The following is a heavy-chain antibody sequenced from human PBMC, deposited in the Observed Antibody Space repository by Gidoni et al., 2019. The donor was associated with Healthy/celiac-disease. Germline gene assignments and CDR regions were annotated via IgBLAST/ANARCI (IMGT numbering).Heavy chain of an antibody. CDR3: ARGLSIVVVTAINWYFDL. CDR1: GFTFSDYY. V-gene: IGHV3-11*06. Sequence: QVQLVESGGGLVKPGGSLRLSCAASGFTFSDYYMRWIRQAPGKGLDGVSYISSSSSYTNYADSVKGRFTISRDNAKNSLYLQMNSLRAEDTAVYYCARGLSIVVVTAINWYFDLWGRGTLVTVSS. D-gene: IGHD2-21*02. CDR2: ISSSSSYT. J-gene: IGHJ2*01.